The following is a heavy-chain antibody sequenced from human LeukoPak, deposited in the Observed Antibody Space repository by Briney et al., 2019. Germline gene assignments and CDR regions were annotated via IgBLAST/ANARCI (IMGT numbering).Heavy chain of an antibody. Sequence: SQTLSLTCAISGDSVSSNSAAWDWIRPSPSRGLEWLGRTYYRSKWYYGYAVSVKSRTTINPDTSKNQFSLQLNSVTPEDTAIYYCTRTIAGYIDYWGQGTLVTVSS. D-gene: IGHD2-2*02. CDR2: TYYRSKWYY. J-gene: IGHJ4*02. V-gene: IGHV6-1*01. CDR1: GDSVSSNSAA. CDR3: TRTIAGYIDY.